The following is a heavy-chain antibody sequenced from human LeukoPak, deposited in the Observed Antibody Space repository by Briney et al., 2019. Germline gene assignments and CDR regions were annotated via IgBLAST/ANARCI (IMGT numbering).Heavy chain of an antibody. Sequence: SVKVSCKASGGTFSSYAISWVRQAPGEGLEWMGGIIPIFGTAHYAQKFQGRVTITADESTSTAYMELSSLRSDDTAVYYCATLSYYYDSSGPSWGQGTLVTVSS. CDR1: GGTFSSYA. CDR3: ATLSYYYDSSGPS. CDR2: IIPIFGTA. D-gene: IGHD3-22*01. V-gene: IGHV1-69*01. J-gene: IGHJ4*02.